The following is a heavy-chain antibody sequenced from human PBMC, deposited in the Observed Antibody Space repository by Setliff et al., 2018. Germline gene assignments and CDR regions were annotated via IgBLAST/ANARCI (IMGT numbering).Heavy chain of an antibody. Sequence: PSETLSLTCAVSSGSISYNNWWTWVRQPPGKGLEWIGEIYHTXXTNYXPSLXSXXAISLDKSKNQFSLELSSVTAADTAVYYCARDDTYDFWGGHGHLDSWGQGILVTVSS. CDR1: SGSISYNNW. CDR3: ARDDTYDFWGGHGHLDS. CDR2: IYHTXXT. J-gene: IGHJ4*02. V-gene: IGHV4-4*02. D-gene: IGHD3-3*01.